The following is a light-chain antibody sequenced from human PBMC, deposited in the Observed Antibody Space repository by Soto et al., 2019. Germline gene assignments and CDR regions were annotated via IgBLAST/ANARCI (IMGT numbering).Light chain of an antibody. J-gene: IGKJ5*01. CDR1: QDIRGA. CDR2: DVS. Sequence: AIQLTQSPSSLSASVGDRVTITCRASQDIRGALAWYQQKPGKPPKLLIFDVSSLQSGVPSRFSGSGSGTDFTLTISSLQPEDFATYYCQQFNTYPITFGQGTRWRLN. CDR3: QQFNTYPIT. V-gene: IGKV1-13*02.